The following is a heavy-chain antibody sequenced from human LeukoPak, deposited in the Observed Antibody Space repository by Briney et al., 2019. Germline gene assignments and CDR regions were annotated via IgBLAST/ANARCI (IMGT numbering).Heavy chain of an antibody. CDR1: GFTFSSYW. V-gene: IGHV3-72*01. CDR3: AREDVDTAMVGPYFDY. CDR2: TRNKANSYTT. J-gene: IGHJ4*02. Sequence: GGSLRLSCAASGFTFSSYWMSWVRQAPGKGLEWVGRTRNKANSYTTEYAASVKGRFTISRDDSKNSLYLQMNSLKTEDTAVYYCAREDVDTAMVGPYFDYWGQGTLVTVSS. D-gene: IGHD5-18*01.